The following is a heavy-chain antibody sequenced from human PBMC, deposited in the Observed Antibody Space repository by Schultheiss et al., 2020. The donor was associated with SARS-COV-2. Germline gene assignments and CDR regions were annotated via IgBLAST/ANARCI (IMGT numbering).Heavy chain of an antibody. CDR1: GFTFSSYS. J-gene: IGHJ4*02. D-gene: IGHD4-17*01. Sequence: GGSLRLSCAASGFTFSSYSMNWVRQAPGKGLEWVSSISSSGSTIYYADSVKGRFTISRDNAKNSLYLQMNSLRAEDTAVYYCATYGDYAHYWGQGTLVTVSS. V-gene: IGHV3-48*04. CDR2: ISSSGSTI. CDR3: ATYGDYAHY.